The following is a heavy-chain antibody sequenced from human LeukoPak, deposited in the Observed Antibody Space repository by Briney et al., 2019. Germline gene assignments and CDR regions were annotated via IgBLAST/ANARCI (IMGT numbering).Heavy chain of an antibody. J-gene: IGHJ4*02. CDR1: GGSFSGYY. D-gene: IGHD2-15*01. CDR2: INHSGST. Sequence: NPSETLSLTCAVYGGSFSGYYWSWIRQPPGKGLEWIGEINHSGSTNYNPSLKSRVTISVDTSKNQFSLKLSSVTAADTAVYYCARGPYSSRSFDYWGQGTLVTVSS. CDR3: ARGPYSSRSFDY. V-gene: IGHV4-34*01.